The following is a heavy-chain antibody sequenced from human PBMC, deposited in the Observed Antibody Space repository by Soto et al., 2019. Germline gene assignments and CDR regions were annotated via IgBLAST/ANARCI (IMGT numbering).Heavy chain of an antibody. CDR1: GFTFRHYA. Sequence: PGGSLRLSCVASGFTFRHYAMHCVRQAPGKGLEWVAVISYDGTSKDYADSVQGRFSLSRDNSMHTLYLQLTSLGTEDTAVYYCVRAPHFYYGGMDVWGQGSKVTAP. V-gene: IGHV3-30-3*01. J-gene: IGHJ6*02. CDR3: VRAPHFYYGGMDV. CDR2: ISYDGTSK.